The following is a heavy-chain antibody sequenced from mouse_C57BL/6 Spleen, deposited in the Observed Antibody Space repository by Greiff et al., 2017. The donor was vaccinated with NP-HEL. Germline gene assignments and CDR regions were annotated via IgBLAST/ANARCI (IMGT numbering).Heavy chain of an antibody. J-gene: IGHJ1*03. D-gene: IGHD1-1*01. Sequence: VQLQQSGAELVKPGASVKLSCKASGYTFTSYWMHWVKQRPGQGLEWIGNINPSNGGTNYNEKFKSKATLTVDKSSSTAYMQLSSLTSEDSAVYYCATYGSSYDWYFDVWGTGTTVTFSS. V-gene: IGHV1-53*01. CDR3: ATYGSSYDWYFDV. CDR1: GYTFTSYW. CDR2: INPSNGGT.